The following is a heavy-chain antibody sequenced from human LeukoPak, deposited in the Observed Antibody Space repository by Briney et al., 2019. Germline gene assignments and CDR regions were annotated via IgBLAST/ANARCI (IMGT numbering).Heavy chain of an antibody. CDR3: ARIKNSGLKRVGVAFDI. Sequence: SETLSLTCTVSGGSISSYYWSWIRQPPGKALEWIGYIYYSGSTNYNPSLKSRVTISVDTSKNQFSLKLSSVTAADTAVYYCARIKNSGLKRVGVAFDIWGQGTMVTVSS. J-gene: IGHJ3*02. CDR2: IYYSGST. D-gene: IGHD5-12*01. V-gene: IGHV4-59*08. CDR1: GGSISSYY.